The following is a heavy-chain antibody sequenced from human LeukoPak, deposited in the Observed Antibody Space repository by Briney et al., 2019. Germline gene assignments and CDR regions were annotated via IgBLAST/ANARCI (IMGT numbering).Heavy chain of an antibody. CDR3: ARGGAVAGPKSLFDY. CDR2: TYYRSKWYN. Sequence: SQTLSLTFAISGDSVSNNSAAWNWLRQSPSRGLEWLGSTYYRSKWYNDYAVSVKSRITINPDTSKNQFSLQLNSVTPEDTAVYYCARGGAVAGPKSLFDYWGQGTLVTVSS. CDR1: GDSVSNNSAA. J-gene: IGHJ4*02. V-gene: IGHV6-1*01. D-gene: IGHD6-19*01.